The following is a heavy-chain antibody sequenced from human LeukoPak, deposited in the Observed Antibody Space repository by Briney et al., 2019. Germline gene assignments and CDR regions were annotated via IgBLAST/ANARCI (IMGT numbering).Heavy chain of an antibody. Sequence: SETLSLTCTVPGGSISSYYWSWIRQPPGKGLEWIGEINHSGSTNYNPSLKSRVTISVDKSKNQFSLKLSSVTAADTAVYYCARGNSGWDNEEIYYYYYMDVWGKGTTVTISS. D-gene: IGHD6-19*01. V-gene: IGHV4-34*01. CDR2: INHSGST. CDR3: ARGNSGWDNEEIYYYYYMDV. CDR1: GGSISSYY. J-gene: IGHJ6*03.